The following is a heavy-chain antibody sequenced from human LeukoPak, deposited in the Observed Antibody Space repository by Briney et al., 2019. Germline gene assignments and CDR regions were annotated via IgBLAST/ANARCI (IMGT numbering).Heavy chain of an antibody. Sequence: GGSLRLSCAASGLTFSDYWMHWVRQAPGKGLVWVSIINTDTRGTYYADSVKGRFTISRDNAKNTLYLQMNRLRAEDTAVYYCARAGAYRFDYWGQGALVTVSS. CDR3: ARAGAYRFDY. J-gene: IGHJ4*02. V-gene: IGHV3-74*01. CDR1: GLTFSDYW. CDR2: INTDTRGT. D-gene: IGHD3-16*01.